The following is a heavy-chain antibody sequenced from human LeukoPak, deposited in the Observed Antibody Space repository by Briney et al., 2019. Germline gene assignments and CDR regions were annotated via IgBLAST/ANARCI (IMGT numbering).Heavy chain of an antibody. D-gene: IGHD2-21*01. J-gene: IGHJ4*02. Sequence: SETLSLTCTVSAASISSYYWSWFRQPAGKGLEWIGRIYTSGSTNYNPSLKSRVTMSVDTSKNQFSLKLSAVTAADTAVYYCARSVIEGYFDYWGQGTLVTVSS. CDR3: ARSVIEGYFDY. CDR1: AASISSYY. V-gene: IGHV4-4*07. CDR2: IYTSGST.